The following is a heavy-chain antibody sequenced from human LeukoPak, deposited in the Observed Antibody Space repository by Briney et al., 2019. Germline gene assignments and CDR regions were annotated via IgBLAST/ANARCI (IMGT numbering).Heavy chain of an antibody. V-gene: IGHV1-69*13. CDR2: IIPIFGTA. Sequence: SVKVSCKASGGTFSSYAISWVRQAPGQGLEWMGGIIPIFGTANYAQKFQGRVTITADESTSTAYMELSSLRSEDTAVYYCARDRGYRPMGWFDPWGQGTLVTVSS. CDR3: ARDRGYRPMGWFDP. CDR1: GGTFSSYA. D-gene: IGHD5-18*01. J-gene: IGHJ5*02.